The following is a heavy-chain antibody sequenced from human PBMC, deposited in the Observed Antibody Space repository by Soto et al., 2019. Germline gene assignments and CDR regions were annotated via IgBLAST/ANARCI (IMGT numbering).Heavy chain of an antibody. V-gene: IGHV3-30-3*01. Sequence: GGSLRLSCAASGFTFSSYAMHWVRQAPGKGLEWVAVISYDGSNKYYADSVKGRFTISRDNSKNTLYLQMNSLRAEDTAVYYCARDARFLEWLFFEGGFYGMDVWGQGTTVTVSS. D-gene: IGHD3-3*01. CDR2: ISYDGSNK. CDR1: GFTFSSYA. CDR3: ARDARFLEWLFFEGGFYGMDV. J-gene: IGHJ6*02.